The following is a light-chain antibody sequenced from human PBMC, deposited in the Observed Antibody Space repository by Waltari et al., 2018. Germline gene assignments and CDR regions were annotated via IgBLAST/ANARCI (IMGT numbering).Light chain of an antibody. V-gene: IGLV1-40*01. CDR1: GSNIGAGSG. CDR3: QSYDTSLSVV. J-gene: IGLJ3*02. Sequence: QSVLTQSPSVSGAPGQRVTISCTGSGSNIGAGSGVHWYHQVPRTAPKLLIYGSTSRPLGVPDRFFGSTSGTSASLTITGLQVEDEGDYYCQSYDTSLSVVFGGGTKLTVL. CDR2: GST.